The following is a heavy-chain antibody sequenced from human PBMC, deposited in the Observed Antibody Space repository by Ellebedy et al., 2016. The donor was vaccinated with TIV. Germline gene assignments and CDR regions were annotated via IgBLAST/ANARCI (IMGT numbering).Heavy chain of an antibody. CDR2: IYYTGST. V-gene: IGHV4-59*01. J-gene: IGHJ1*01. Sequence: MPSETLSLTCTVSGGSINNYYWSWIRQPPGKGLEWIGYIYYTGSTNYNPSLKSRVTISVDTSKTQFSLNLSSVTAADTAVYFCARVDRSGSYLHWGQGTLVTVSS. CDR1: GGSINNYY. CDR3: ARVDRSGSYLH. D-gene: IGHD3-10*01.